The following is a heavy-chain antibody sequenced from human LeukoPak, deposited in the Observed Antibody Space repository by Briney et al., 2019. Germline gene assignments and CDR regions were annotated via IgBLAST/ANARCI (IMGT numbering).Heavy chain of an antibody. Sequence: ASVKVSCKASGYTFTSYGISWVRQAPGQGLEWMGWISAYNGNTNYAQKLQGRVTMTTDTSTSTAYMELRSLRSDDTAVYYCARAESSGWYMGDWFDPWGQGTLVTVSS. D-gene: IGHD6-19*01. J-gene: IGHJ5*02. V-gene: IGHV1-18*04. CDR1: GYTFTSYG. CDR2: ISAYNGNT. CDR3: ARAESSGWYMGDWFDP.